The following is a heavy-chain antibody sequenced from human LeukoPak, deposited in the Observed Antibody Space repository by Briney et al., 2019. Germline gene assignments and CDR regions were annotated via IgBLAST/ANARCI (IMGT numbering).Heavy chain of an antibody. CDR2: IKQDGSEK. CDR3: ARDGSYSGSYFDY. V-gene: IGHV3-7*01. CDR1: GFTFSSYC. D-gene: IGHD1-26*01. Sequence: GGSLRLSCAASGFTFSSYCMSWVRQAPGKGLDWVANIKQDGSEKYYVDSVKGRFTISRDNAKNSLYLQMNSLRAEDTAVYYCARDGSYSGSYFDYWGQGTLVTVSS. J-gene: IGHJ4*02.